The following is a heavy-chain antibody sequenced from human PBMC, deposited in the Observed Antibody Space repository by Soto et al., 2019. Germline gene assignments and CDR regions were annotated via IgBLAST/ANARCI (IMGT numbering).Heavy chain of an antibody. Sequence: EVQVVESGGGLVKPGGSLRLSCAASGFTFSSHSMNWVRQAPGKGLEWVSTISSSSTYIYYADGVKGRFTFSGENAKKSLYLQMNSLRAEDTAVYYCAKVTGYYMDHWGQGTLVTVSS. CDR3: AKVTGYYMDH. CDR1: GFTFSSHS. D-gene: IGHD3-9*01. V-gene: IGHV3-21*04. CDR2: ISSSSTYI. J-gene: IGHJ4*02.